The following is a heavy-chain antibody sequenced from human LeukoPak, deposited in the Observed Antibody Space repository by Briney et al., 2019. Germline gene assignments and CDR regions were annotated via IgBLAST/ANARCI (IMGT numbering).Heavy chain of an antibody. J-gene: IGHJ6*02. Sequence: GGSLRLSCAASGFTFSSYSMNWVRQAPGKGLGWVSYISSSSSTIYYADSVKGRFTISRDNAKNSLYLQMNSLRDEDTAVYYCARDRREYSSSWYSGYYYYGMDVWGQGTTVTVSS. D-gene: IGHD6-13*01. CDR2: ISSSSSTI. CDR3: ARDRREYSSSWYSGYYYYGMDV. V-gene: IGHV3-48*02. CDR1: GFTFSSYS.